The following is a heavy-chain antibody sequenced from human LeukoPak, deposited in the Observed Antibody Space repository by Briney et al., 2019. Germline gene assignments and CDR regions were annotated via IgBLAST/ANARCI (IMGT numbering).Heavy chain of an antibody. Sequence: GGSLRLSCAASRFTFSDYYMSWTRQAPGKGLEWVSYISSSGTTIYYADSVKGRFTISRDNAKNSLYLQMNSLRAGDTAVYYCAGGWGCSSTSCYSYAFDIWGQGTMVTVSS. D-gene: IGHD2-2*02. J-gene: IGHJ3*02. CDR3: AGGWGCSSTSCYSYAFDI. CDR1: RFTFSDYY. CDR2: ISSSGTTI. V-gene: IGHV3-11*04.